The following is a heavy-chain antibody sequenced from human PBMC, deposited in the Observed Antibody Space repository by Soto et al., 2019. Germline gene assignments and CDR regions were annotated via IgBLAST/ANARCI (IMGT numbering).Heavy chain of an antibody. CDR1: GFIFPNAW. V-gene: IGHV3-15*01. CDR3: VTDPIKLWPYDY. Sequence: GGSLRLSCEASGFIFPNAWMSWVRQGPGKGLEWVARIKSQTDGGATDYAAAVKGRFTISRDDSKNTVYLQMDGLKSDDTAVYYCVTDPIKLWPYDYWGQGTLVTVSS. J-gene: IGHJ4*02. D-gene: IGHD2-21*01. CDR2: IKSQTDGGAT.